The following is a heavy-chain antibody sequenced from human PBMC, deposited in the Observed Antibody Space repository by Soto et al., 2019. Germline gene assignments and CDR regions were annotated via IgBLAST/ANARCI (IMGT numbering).Heavy chain of an antibody. Sequence: LRLSCAASGFTFSSYAMSWVRQAPGKGLEWVSAISGSGRSTYYADSVKGRFTISRDNSKNTLYLQLNSLRADDTAVYYCAKTPNYYDSSGYLNWFDPWGQGTLVTVS. V-gene: IGHV3-23*01. D-gene: IGHD3-22*01. J-gene: IGHJ5*02. CDR2: ISGSGRST. CDR1: GFTFSSYA. CDR3: AKTPNYYDSSGYLNWFDP.